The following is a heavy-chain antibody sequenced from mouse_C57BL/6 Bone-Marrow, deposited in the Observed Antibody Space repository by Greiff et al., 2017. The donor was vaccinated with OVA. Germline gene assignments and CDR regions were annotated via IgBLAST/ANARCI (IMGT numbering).Heavy chain of an antibody. CDR2: IDPSDSYT. CDR3: ARYGKPYLDY. J-gene: IGHJ2*01. D-gene: IGHD2-1*01. Sequence: QVHVKQSGAELVKPGASVKLSCKASGFTFTSYWMQWVKQRPGQGLEWIGEIDPSDSYTNYNQKFKGKATLTVDTSSSTAYMQLSSLTSEDAAVYYCARYGKPYLDYWGQGTTLTVSS. V-gene: IGHV1-50*01. CDR1: GFTFTSYW.